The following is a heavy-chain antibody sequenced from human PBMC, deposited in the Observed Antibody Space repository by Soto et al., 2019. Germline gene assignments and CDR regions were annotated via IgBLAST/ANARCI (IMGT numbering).Heavy chain of an antibody. CDR2: IYWDDDK. Sequence: SGPTLVNSTQTLTLTCTFSGFSLSTSGVGVGWIRQPPGKALEWLALIYWDDDKRYSPSLKSRLTITKDTSKNQVVLTMTNMDPVDTATYYCAKGSGYCGGDCYFDVSYFDYWGQGTLVTVSS. V-gene: IGHV2-5*02. J-gene: IGHJ4*02. D-gene: IGHD2-21*02. CDR3: AKGSGYCGGDCYFDVSYFDY. CDR1: GFSLSTSGVG.